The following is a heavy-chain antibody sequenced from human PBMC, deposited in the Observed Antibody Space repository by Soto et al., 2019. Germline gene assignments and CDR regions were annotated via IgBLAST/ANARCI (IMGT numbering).Heavy chain of an antibody. D-gene: IGHD2-15*01. CDR2: IYPGDSDT. CDR1: GCSCTSYW. CDR3: ARQIGCSGGSCYLSFDH. Sequence: PXESLKISCKGSGCSCTSYWIGWVLRMPGKGLEWMGIIYPGDSDTRYSPSFQGQVTISADKSISTAYLQWSSLKASDTAMYYCARQIGCSGGSCYLSFDHWGQGTLVTVSS. V-gene: IGHV5-51*01. J-gene: IGHJ5*02.